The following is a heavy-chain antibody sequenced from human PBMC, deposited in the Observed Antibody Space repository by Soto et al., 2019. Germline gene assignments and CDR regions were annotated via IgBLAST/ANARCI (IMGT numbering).Heavy chain of an antibody. D-gene: IGHD6-13*01. Sequence: QVQLVQSGAEVKKPGASVKVSCKASGYTFTSYDINWVRQATGQGLEWMGWMNPNSGNTGYAQKFQGRVTMTRNTSISTAYMEMSSVGSEATAFYYCGGGGGRARGEAAGSYWGQGTLVTVSS. CDR3: GGGGGRARGEAAGSY. J-gene: IGHJ4*02. CDR1: GYTFTSYD. V-gene: IGHV1-8*01. CDR2: MNPNSGNT.